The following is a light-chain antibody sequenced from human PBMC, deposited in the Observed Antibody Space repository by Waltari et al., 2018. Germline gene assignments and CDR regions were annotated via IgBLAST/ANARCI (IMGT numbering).Light chain of an antibody. V-gene: IGKV3-20*01. Sequence: CRTRQTIRTTYLAWYQQTPGQAPTLLIYGTFSRATGIPDRFTGSGSGTDFSLTISSLEPEDFATYYCQQYDISPLTFRGGTKVEIK. CDR2: GTF. CDR3: QQYDISPLT. J-gene: IGKJ4*01. CDR1: QTIRTTY.